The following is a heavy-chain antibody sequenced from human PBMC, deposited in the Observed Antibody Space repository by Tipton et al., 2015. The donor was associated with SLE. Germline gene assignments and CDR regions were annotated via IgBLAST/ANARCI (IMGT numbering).Heavy chain of an antibody. CDR2: INHSGST. J-gene: IGHJ4*02. D-gene: IGHD6-19*01. CDR3: ARGRGWQWPFDY. Sequence: TLSLTCAVYGGSFSGYYWSWIRQPPGKGLEWIGEINHSGSTNYNPSLKSRVTISVDTSKNQFSLKLSSVTAADTAVYYCARGRGWQWPFDYWGQGTLVTVSS. V-gene: IGHV4-34*01. CDR1: GGSFSGYY.